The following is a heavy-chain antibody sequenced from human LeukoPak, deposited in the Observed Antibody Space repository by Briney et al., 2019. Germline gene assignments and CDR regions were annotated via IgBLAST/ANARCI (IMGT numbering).Heavy chain of an antibody. CDR1: GGTFSSYA. CDR3: ARSAGEYDSSGYYFPDY. D-gene: IGHD3-22*01. CDR2: IIPIFGTA. V-gene: IGHV1-69*13. J-gene: IGHJ4*02. Sequence: SVKVSCKASGGTFSSYAISWVRQAPGQGLEWMGGIIPIFGTANYAQKFQGRVTITADESTSTAYMELSSLRSEDTAVYYCARSAGEYDSSGYYFPDYWGQGTLVAVSS.